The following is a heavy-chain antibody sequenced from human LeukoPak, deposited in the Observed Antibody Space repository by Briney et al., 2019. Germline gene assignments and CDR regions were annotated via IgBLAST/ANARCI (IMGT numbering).Heavy chain of an antibody. Sequence: GASVKVSCKASGYTFTSYGISWVRQAPGQGLEWMGWISAYNGNTNYAQKLQGRVTMTTDTSTSAAYTELRSLRSDDTAVYYCARDLARDFWSGYYERPYFDYWGQGTLVTVSS. J-gene: IGHJ4*02. CDR1: GYTFTSYG. CDR2: ISAYNGNT. V-gene: IGHV1-18*01. D-gene: IGHD3-3*01. CDR3: ARDLARDFWSGYYERPYFDY.